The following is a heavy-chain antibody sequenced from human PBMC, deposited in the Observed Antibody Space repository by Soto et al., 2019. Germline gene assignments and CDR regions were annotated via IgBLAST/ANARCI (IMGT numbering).Heavy chain of an antibody. CDR1: GGSVSGGFYA. J-gene: IGHJ4*02. CDR2: SGSV. V-gene: IGHV4-61*01. CDR3: ARDRWASLDF. D-gene: IGHD6-13*01. Sequence: SETLSLTCAVSGGSVSGGFYAWSWIRQPPGKGLEWIGYSGSVNYNPSLKSRVTISVDTSKNQFSLRLHSVTAADTAVYYCARDRWASLDFWGQGVLVTVSS.